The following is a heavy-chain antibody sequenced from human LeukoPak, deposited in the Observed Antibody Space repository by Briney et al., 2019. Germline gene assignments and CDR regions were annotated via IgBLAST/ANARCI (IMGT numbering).Heavy chain of an antibody. D-gene: IGHD1-14*01. CDR2: ISGSGGST. V-gene: IGHV3-23*01. J-gene: IGHJ4*02. CDR3: AEDRPDSYYFDY. Sequence: PGGSLRLSCAASGFTFSSYAMSWVRQAPGKGLEWVSAISGSGGSTYYADSVKGRFTISRDNSKNTLYLQMNSLRAEDTAIYYCAEDRPDSYYFDYWGQGTLVTVSS. CDR1: GFTFSSYA.